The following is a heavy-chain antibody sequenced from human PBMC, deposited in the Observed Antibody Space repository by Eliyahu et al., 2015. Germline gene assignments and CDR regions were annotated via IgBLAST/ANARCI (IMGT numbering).Heavy chain of an antibody. CDR1: GASITIGRHY. CDR3: ARDSERFWYFDL. J-gene: IGHJ2*01. CDR2: LYSXEAT. V-gene: IGHV4-39*02. Sequence: QLQLQESGPGLVKPSETLSLTXXISGASITIGRHYWGWIRXPPGKXLEWIGSLYSXEATYYSPSLNSRVTIAADTSKNHFSLQLSSVTAADTAVYYCARDSERFWYFDLWGRGTLVTVSS.